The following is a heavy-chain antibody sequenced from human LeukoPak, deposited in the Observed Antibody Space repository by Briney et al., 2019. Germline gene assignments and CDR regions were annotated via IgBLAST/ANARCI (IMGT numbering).Heavy chain of an antibody. CDR3: AKGDRYSSSWYYYYYYGMDV. CDR2: ISGSGGST. Sequence: GGSLRLSCAASGFTFSSYAMSWVRQAPGKGLEWVSAISGSGGSTYYADSVKGRFTISREYSKNTLYLQMNTLGAEDKAVYYCAKGDRYSSSWYYYYYYGMDVWGQGTTVTVSS. CDR1: GFTFSSYA. D-gene: IGHD6-13*01. J-gene: IGHJ6*02. V-gene: IGHV3-23*01.